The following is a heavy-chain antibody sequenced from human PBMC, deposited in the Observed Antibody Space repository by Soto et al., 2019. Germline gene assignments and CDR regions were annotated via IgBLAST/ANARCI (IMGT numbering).Heavy chain of an antibody. V-gene: IGHV4-34*01. D-gene: IGHD3-9*01. J-gene: IGHJ4*02. CDR1: GGSFSGYS. CDR2: INPSGST. CDR3: ATGKIRYLNH. Sequence: SETLSLTCVVYGGSFSGYSWTWIRQPPGKGLEWLGEINPSGSTYYNPALESRVTISVDTSKNEFSLNLSSVTAADTAVYYCATGKIRYLNHWAQRTLVTVSS.